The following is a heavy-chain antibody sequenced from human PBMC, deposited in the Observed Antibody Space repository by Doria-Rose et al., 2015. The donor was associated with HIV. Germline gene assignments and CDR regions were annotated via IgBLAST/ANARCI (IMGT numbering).Heavy chain of an antibody. J-gene: IGHJ4*02. CDR3: ARIKSSRWYHKYYFDF. CDR2: IFSDDVR. D-gene: IGHD6-13*01. V-gene: IGHV2-26*01. Sequence: SGPVLVKPTETLTLTCTVSGVSLSSPGMGVSWIRQPPGKALEWLANIFSDDVRSYKTSLKSRLTISRGTSKSRVVLTMTDMDSVNTATYYCARIKSSRWYHKYYFDFWGQGTLVIVSA. CDR1: GVSLSSPGMG.